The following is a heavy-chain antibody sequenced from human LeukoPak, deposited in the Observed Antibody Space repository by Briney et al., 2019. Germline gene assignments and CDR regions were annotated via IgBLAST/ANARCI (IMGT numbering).Heavy chain of an antibody. CDR1: GYSFTSYW. Sequence: GESPKISCKGSGYSFTSYWIGWVRQMPGKGLEWMGIIYPGDSDTRYSPSVQGQVTISADKSISTAYLQWSSLKASDTAMYYCTSKPYYYASGSYWEYWGQGTLVTVSS. V-gene: IGHV5-51*01. D-gene: IGHD3-10*01. J-gene: IGHJ4*02. CDR3: TSKPYYYASGSYWEY. CDR2: IYPGDSDT.